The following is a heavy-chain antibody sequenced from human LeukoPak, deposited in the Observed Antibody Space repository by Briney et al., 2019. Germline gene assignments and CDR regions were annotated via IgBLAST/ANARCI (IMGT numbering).Heavy chain of an antibody. Sequence: SSETLSLTCPVSAASITTYYWSWIRQAPGKGLEWVGYIFYTGDTSYSPSLKSRVTISLDTSKNQFSLKLRSVTAADTAVYYCARLKMGAYFDLWGRGTLVTVSS. CDR2: IFYTGDT. CDR3: ARLKMGAYFDL. J-gene: IGHJ2*01. D-gene: IGHD3-16*01. V-gene: IGHV4-59*08. CDR1: AASITTYY.